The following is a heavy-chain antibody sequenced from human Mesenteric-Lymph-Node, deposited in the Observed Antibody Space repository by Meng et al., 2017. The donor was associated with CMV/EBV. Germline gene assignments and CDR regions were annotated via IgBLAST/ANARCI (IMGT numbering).Heavy chain of an antibody. CDR1: GSTFSAYG. CDR2: MNRDGSDR. J-gene: IGHJ5*01. CDR3: ARENPGLDS. V-gene: IGHV3-7*01. Sequence: GESLKISCAATGSTFSAYGMHWVRQPPGKGLEWVANMNRDGSDRNYVDSVKGRFTISRDSAKNSLYLDLNSLRAEDTAVYYCARENPGLDSWGQGALVTVSS.